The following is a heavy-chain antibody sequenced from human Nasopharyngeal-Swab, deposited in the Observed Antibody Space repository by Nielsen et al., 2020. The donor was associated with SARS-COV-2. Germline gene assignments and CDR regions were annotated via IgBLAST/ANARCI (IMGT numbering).Heavy chain of an antibody. J-gene: IGHJ5*02. CDR3: ARARTRTIFGVVGWFDP. D-gene: IGHD3-3*01. Sequence: SETLSLTCTVSGGSISSGGYYWSWIRQHPGKGLEWIGYIYYSGSTYYNPSLKSRVTISVDTSKNQFSLKLSSVTAADTAVYYCARARTRTIFGVVGWFDPWGQETLVTVSS. V-gene: IGHV4-31*03. CDR1: GGSISSGGYY. CDR2: IYYSGST.